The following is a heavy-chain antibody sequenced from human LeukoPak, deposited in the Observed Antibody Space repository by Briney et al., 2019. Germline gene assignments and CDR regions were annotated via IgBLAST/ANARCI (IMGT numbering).Heavy chain of an antibody. Sequence: GGSLRHSCVAPGFTCSSFMMNWVRQAPGKGLEWVSSISSSSSYIYYADSVKGRFTISRDNAKNTLYLQMNSLTAEDTAVYYCARQLGWIEVYWGQGTLVTVSS. CDR1: GFTCSSFM. V-gene: IGHV3-21*01. CDR2: ISSSSSYI. D-gene: IGHD1-1*01. CDR3: ARQLGWIEVY. J-gene: IGHJ4*02.